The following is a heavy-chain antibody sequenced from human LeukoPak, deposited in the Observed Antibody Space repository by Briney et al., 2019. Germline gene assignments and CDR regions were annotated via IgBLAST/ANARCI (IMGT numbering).Heavy chain of an antibody. CDR1: GFILSSYG. Sequence: GGSLRLSCAASGFILSSYGMHWVRQAPGKGLEWVAVISYDGSNKYYADSVKGRFTISRDNSKTTLYLQMNSLRAEDTAVYYCARQSCRGGSCFIDYWGQGTLVTVSS. CDR2: ISYDGSNK. CDR3: ARQSCRGGSCFIDY. V-gene: IGHV3-30*03. D-gene: IGHD2-15*01. J-gene: IGHJ4*02.